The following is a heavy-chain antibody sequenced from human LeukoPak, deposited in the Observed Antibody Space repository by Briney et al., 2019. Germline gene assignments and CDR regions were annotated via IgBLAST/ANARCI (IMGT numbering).Heavy chain of an antibody. CDR3: ARESPGGC. Sequence: PGGSLRLSCAASGFTFSTYEMNWFRQAPGKGLEWVSYISGTGNTIYYADSVKGRFTISRDNAKDSLYLQMNSVRVEDTAVYYCARESPGGCWGQGTLVTVSS. J-gene: IGHJ4*02. D-gene: IGHD3-10*01. V-gene: IGHV3-48*03. CDR1: GFTFSTYE. CDR2: ISGTGNTI.